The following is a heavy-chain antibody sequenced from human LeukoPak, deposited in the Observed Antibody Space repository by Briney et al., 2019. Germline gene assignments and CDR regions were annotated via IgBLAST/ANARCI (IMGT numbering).Heavy chain of an antibody. V-gene: IGHV1-46*01. Sequence: ASVKVSCKASGYTFTNYYMHWVRQAPGQGLEWVGVINPSGGSATYAQKFQGRVTMTRDTSTSTVYMDLRSLRSEDTAVYYCARDRIAVAGTVDGVYYYYGMDVWGQGTTVTVSS. J-gene: IGHJ6*02. CDR3: ARDRIAVAGTVDGVYYYYGMDV. CDR2: INPSGGSA. D-gene: IGHD6-19*01. CDR1: GYTFTNYY.